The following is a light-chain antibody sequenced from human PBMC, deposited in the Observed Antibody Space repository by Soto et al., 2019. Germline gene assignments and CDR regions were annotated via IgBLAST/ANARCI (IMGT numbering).Light chain of an antibody. CDR2: HAS. Sequence: DIQMTQSPSSVSASVGDRVTITCRAXHDVSRWLAWYQVKPGKAPKLLIYHASSLHTGVASRFSASGSGTDFTLTISSLXPXDXGTXXXXXXXRFPXNFGGGTKIEI. J-gene: IGKJ4*01. V-gene: IGKV1D-12*01. CDR3: XXXXRFPXN. CDR1: HDVSRW.